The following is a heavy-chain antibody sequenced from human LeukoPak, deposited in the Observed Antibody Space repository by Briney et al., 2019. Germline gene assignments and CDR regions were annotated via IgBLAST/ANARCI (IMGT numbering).Heavy chain of an antibody. D-gene: IGHD3-10*01. V-gene: IGHV4-39*07. J-gene: IGHJ4*02. CDR2: IYYSGST. Sequence: SETLSLTCTVSGGSISSSSYYWGWIRQPPGKGLEWIGSIYYSGSTYYNPSLKSRVTISVDTSKNQFSLKLSSVTAADTAVYYCARGNYGSGSYYHVYFDYWGQGTLVTVSS. CDR1: GGSISSSSYY. CDR3: ARGNYGSGSYYHVYFDY.